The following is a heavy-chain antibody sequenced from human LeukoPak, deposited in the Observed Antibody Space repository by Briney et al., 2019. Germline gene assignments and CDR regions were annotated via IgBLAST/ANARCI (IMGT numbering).Heavy chain of an antibody. Sequence: SVKVSCKTSRVTFTNSTLNWVRQAPGQGLEWMGRVIPLFGTSTYAPKFRGRVSITADTSTSTAYLEMSSLTSDDTALYYCARGSYFDVLSGFYYSHMDVWGEGTTVTVS. CDR2: VIPLFGTS. CDR3: ARGSYFDVLSGFYYSHMDV. CDR1: RVTFTNST. D-gene: IGHD3-3*01. V-gene: IGHV1-69*08. J-gene: IGHJ6*03.